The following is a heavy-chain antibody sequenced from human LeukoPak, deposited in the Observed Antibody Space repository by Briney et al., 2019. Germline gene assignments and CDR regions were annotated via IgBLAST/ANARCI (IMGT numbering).Heavy chain of an antibody. J-gene: IGHJ4*02. CDR3: ARGRKDYDSSGYILPY. CDR1: GGTFSSYA. Sequence: ASVKVSCKASGGTFSSYAISWVRQAPGQGLEWMGGITPIFGTSNYAQKFQGRVTITADESTSTAYMELSSLRSEDAAVYYRARGRKDYDSSGYILPYWGQGTLVTVSS. D-gene: IGHD3-22*01. CDR2: ITPIFGTS. V-gene: IGHV1-69*13.